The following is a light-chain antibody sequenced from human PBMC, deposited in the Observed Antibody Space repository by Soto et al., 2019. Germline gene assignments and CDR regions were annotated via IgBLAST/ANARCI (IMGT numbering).Light chain of an antibody. J-gene: IGLJ3*02. Sequence: QSALTQPHSVSGSPGQSVTISCTGTNSDVGGYKYVSWYQQYPGKAPKLIIYDVSRRPSGVPDRFSGSKSGNTASLTISGLQADDEADYYCCSSAGSVLFGGGTKLTV. CDR3: CSSAGSVL. V-gene: IGLV2-11*01. CDR2: DVS. CDR1: NSDVGGYKY.